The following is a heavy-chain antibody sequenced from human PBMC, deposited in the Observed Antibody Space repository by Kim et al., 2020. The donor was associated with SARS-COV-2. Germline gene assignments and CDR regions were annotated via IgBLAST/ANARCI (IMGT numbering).Heavy chain of an antibody. V-gene: IGHV2-5*02. D-gene: IGHD3-10*01. CDR1: GFSLSTSGVG. CDR2: IYCDDDK. Sequence: SGPTLVKPTQTLTLTCTFSGFSLSTSGVGVGWIRQPPGKALEWLALIYCDDDKRYSPSLKSRLTITKDTSKNQVVLTMTNMDPVDTATYYCAHKKMVRGVSGAFDIWGQGTMVTVSS. CDR3: AHKKMVRGVSGAFDI. J-gene: IGHJ3*02.